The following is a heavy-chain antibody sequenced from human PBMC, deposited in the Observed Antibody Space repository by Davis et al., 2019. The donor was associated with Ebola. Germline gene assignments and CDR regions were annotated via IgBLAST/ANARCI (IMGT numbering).Heavy chain of an antibody. Sequence: KVSCKASGYTFTSYGISWVRQMPGKGLEWMGRIDPSDSYTNYSPSFQGHVTISADKSISTAYLQWSSLKASDTAMYYCARRYCSGGSCPLNPWGQGTLVTVSS. CDR1: GYTFTSYG. D-gene: IGHD2-15*01. CDR3: ARRYCSGGSCPLNP. CDR2: IDPSDSYT. J-gene: IGHJ5*02. V-gene: IGHV5-10-1*01.